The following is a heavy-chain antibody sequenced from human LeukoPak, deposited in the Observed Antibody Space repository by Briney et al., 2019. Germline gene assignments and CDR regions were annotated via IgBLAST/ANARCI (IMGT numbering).Heavy chain of an antibody. D-gene: IGHD4-17*01. CDR1: GFTFSSFS. Sequence: GGSLRLSCAASGFTFSSFSMNWVRQAPGKGLEWISYISNSGSDISYADSVKGRFTISKANAKNSLYLQMNSLRDEDTAVYYCARLTYGYWGQGTLVSVSS. V-gene: IGHV3-48*02. CDR2: ISNSGSDI. CDR3: ARLTYGY. J-gene: IGHJ4*02.